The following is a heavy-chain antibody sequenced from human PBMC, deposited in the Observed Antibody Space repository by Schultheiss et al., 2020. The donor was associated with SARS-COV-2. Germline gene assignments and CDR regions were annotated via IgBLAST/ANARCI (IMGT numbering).Heavy chain of an antibody. CDR1: GYTFTSYY. CDR2: INPSGGST. CDR3: ARDLPYCGSTSCFDAFDI. Sequence: ASVKVSCKASGYTFTSYYMHWVRQAPGQGLEWMGIINPSGGSTSYAQKFQGRVTMTRDTSTSTVYMELSSLGSEDTAVYYCARDLPYCGSTSCFDAFDIWGQGTMVTVAS. J-gene: IGHJ3*02. D-gene: IGHD2-2*01. V-gene: IGHV1-46*01.